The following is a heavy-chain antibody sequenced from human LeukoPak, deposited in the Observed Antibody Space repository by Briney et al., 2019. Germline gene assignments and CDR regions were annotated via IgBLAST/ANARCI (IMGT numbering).Heavy chain of an antibody. CDR1: GFTFSTYS. D-gene: IGHD2-15*01. Sequence: GGSLRLSCAASGFTFSTYSMNWVRQAPGKGLEWVAVISYDGSNKYYADSVKGRFTISRDNSKNTLYLQMNSLRAEDTAVYYCARDLEDPDCSGGSCYSSAFDIWGQGTMVTVSS. J-gene: IGHJ3*02. CDR2: ISYDGSNK. V-gene: IGHV3-30*03. CDR3: ARDLEDPDCSGGSCYSSAFDI.